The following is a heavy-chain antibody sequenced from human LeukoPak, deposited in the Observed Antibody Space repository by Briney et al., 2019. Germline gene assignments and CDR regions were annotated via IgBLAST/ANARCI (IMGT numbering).Heavy chain of an antibody. CDR2: IYYSGST. J-gene: IGHJ4*02. Sequence: SETLSLTCTVSGGSISSSSYYWGWIRQPPGKGLEWIGNIYYSGSTNYNPSLKSRVAISVDTSKNQFSLKLSSVTAADTAVYYCARGKYYYDSSGYYYFDYWGQGTLVTVSS. V-gene: IGHV4-39*07. CDR3: ARGKYYYDSSGYYYFDY. CDR1: GGSISSSSYY. D-gene: IGHD3-22*01.